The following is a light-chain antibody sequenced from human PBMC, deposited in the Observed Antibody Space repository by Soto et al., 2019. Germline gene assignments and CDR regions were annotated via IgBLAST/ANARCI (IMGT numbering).Light chain of an antibody. CDR1: GSNIGAGYD. CDR2: NNN. CDR3: QSYDSSLSGPNV. J-gene: IGLJ1*01. V-gene: IGLV1-40*01. Sequence: QSVLTQPPSVSGAPGQRVTISCTGSGSNIGAGYDVHWYQQLPGTAPKLLIYNNNNRPSGVPDRFSGSRSGTSASLAITGLLAGDEDDDYCQSYDSSLSGPNVFGTGTKVTVL.